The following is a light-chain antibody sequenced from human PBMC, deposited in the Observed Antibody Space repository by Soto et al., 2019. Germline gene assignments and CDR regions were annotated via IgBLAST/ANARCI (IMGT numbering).Light chain of an antibody. V-gene: IGLV1-40*01. Sequence: QSVLTQPPSVSGTPGQRVTISCTGRGYDIGAGYDVSWYQQLPGTAPKLLIYDNNDRPSGVPDRFSGSKSGTSASLAITGLQVEDEADYYCQSYDSSLSAVVFGGGTKLTVL. CDR2: DNN. CDR1: GYDIGAGYD. CDR3: QSYDSSLSAVV. J-gene: IGLJ2*01.